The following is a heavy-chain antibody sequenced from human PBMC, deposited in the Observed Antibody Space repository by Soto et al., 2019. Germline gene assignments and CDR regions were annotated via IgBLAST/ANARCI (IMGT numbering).Heavy chain of an antibody. Sequence: QVQLVQSGAEVKKPGASVKVSCKASGYTFTSYDINWVRQATGQGLEWMGWMNPNSGNTGYAQKFQGRVTMTRNTSIRTAYMELRSLRSEHTAVYYCARGRMITFGGLADYWGQGTLVTVSS. J-gene: IGHJ4*02. V-gene: IGHV1-8*01. D-gene: IGHD3-16*01. CDR2: MNPNSGNT. CDR1: GYTFTSYD. CDR3: ARGRMITFGGLADY.